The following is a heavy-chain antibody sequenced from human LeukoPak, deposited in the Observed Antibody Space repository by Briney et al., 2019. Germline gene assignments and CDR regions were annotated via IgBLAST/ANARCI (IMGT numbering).Heavy chain of an antibody. J-gene: IGHJ6*03. Sequence: ASVKVSCKASGYTFTSYAMNWVRQAPGQGLEWMGWINTNTGDPTYAQSFTGRFAFSLATSVSTAYLQISSLKAEDTAVYYCARDDGFRYLGPYYYYYFCMDVWGKGTTVTVSS. V-gene: IGHV7-4-1*02. CDR1: GYTFTSYA. CDR3: ARDDGFRYLGPYYYYYFCMDV. D-gene: IGHD3-9*01. CDR2: INTNTGDP.